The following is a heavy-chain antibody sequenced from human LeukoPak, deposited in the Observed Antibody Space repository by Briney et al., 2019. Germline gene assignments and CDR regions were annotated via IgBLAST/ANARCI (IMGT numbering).Heavy chain of an antibody. CDR1: GGSISSSSYY. V-gene: IGHV4-39*07. CDR3: ARVRGLPAYYYDSSGTDY. J-gene: IGHJ4*02. D-gene: IGHD3-22*01. Sequence: SETLSLTCTVSGGSISSSSYYWGWIRQPPGKGLEWIGSIYYSGSTYYSPSLKSRVTISVDTSKNQFSLKLSSVTAADTAVYYCARVRGLPAYYYDSSGTDYWGQGTLVTVSS. CDR2: IYYSGST.